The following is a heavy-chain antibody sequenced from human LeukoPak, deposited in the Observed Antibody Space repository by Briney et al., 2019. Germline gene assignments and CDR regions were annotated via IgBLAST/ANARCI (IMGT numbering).Heavy chain of an antibody. Sequence: PGGSLRLSCAASTFTLSTYGMSWVRQAPGKGLEWVSAIGDSSGSTHYADSVKGRFTISRDDSKNTLYLHMNSLRAEDTAIYYCAKGQYGGHSLIEYWGQGTLVTVSS. CDR3: AKGQYGGHSLIEY. CDR2: IGDSSGST. D-gene: IGHD4-23*01. J-gene: IGHJ4*02. CDR1: TFTLSTYG. V-gene: IGHV3-23*01.